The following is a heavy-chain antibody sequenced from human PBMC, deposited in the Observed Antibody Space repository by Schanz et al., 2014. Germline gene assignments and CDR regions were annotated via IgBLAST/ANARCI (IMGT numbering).Heavy chain of an antibody. Sequence: QAQLQESGPGLVKPSETLSLTCTVSGGSISSYYWSWIRQPPGKGLEWIGYIYYSGSTKYNPSLKSRVTISVDTSKNQFSLKLSSVTAADTAVYYCARDVGHYGMDVWGQGTTVTVSS. CDR1: GGSISSYY. CDR3: ARDVGHYGMDV. CDR2: IYYSGST. J-gene: IGHJ6*02. V-gene: IGHV4-59*01.